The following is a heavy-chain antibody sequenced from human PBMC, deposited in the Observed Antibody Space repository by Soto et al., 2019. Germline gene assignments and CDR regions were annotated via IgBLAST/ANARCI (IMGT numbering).Heavy chain of an antibody. D-gene: IGHD3-16*01. Sequence: QVQMQESGPGLVKPSETLSLTCTVSGDSVRNQYWSWIRRPPGRGLEWIGYIYRSGSTKYNPSLKSRLTISVDTSKNQFSLKLSSVTAADTAVYYCARTLDYGHMDVWGKGTKVTVSS. J-gene: IGHJ6*03. CDR2: IYRSGST. CDR3: ARTLDYGHMDV. CDR1: GDSVRNQY. V-gene: IGHV4-4*09.